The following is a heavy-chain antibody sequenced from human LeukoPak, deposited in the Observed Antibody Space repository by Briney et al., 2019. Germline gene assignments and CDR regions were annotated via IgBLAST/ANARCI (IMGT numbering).Heavy chain of an antibody. CDR3: ARSETYYYDSSGYKI. Sequence: VASVKVSCKASGGTFSSYAISWVRQAPGQGLEWMGGIIPIFGTANYAQKFQGRVTITADESTSTAYMELSSLRSEDTAVYYCARSETYYYDSSGYKIWGQGTLVTVSS. CDR1: GGTFSSYA. J-gene: IGHJ4*02. D-gene: IGHD3-22*01. CDR2: IIPIFGTA. V-gene: IGHV1-69*13.